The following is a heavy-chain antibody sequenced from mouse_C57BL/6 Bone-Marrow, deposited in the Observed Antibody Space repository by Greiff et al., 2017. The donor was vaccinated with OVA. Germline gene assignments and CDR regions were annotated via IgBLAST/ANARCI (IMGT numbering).Heavy chain of an antibody. CDR2: IYPGSGST. D-gene: IGHD1-1*01. J-gene: IGHJ1*03. Sequence: QVQLQQPGAELVKPGASVKMSCKASGYSFTSYWITWVKQRPGQGLEWIGDIYPGSGSTNYNEKFKSKATLTVDTSSSTAYMQLSSLTSEDSAVYYCARQGGSSLYWYFDVWGTGTTVTVSS. V-gene: IGHV1-55*01. CDR3: ARQGGSSLYWYFDV. CDR1: GYSFTSYW.